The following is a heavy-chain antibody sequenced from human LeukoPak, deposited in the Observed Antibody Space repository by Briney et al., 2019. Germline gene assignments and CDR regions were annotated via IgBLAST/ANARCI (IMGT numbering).Heavy chain of an antibody. CDR2: MNGRGVRT. D-gene: IGHD4/OR15-4a*01. Sequence: GGSLRLSCAASGFIFSDYGMSWVRPAPGKGLEWVSRMNGRGVRTYYADSVKGRFTISRDNSKNTLYLQMNSLRGEDTAVYYCAKEGGDYGAFEYWGQGTLVTVSS. J-gene: IGHJ4*02. CDR3: AKEGGDYGAFEY. V-gene: IGHV3-23*01. CDR1: GFIFSDYG.